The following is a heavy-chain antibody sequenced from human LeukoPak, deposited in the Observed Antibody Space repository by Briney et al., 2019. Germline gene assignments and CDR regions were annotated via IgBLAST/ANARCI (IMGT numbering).Heavy chain of an antibody. CDR1: GFTFSSYS. CDR3: ARDFFRPSGSSGPHSDY. D-gene: IGHD3-22*01. V-gene: IGHV3-21*01. CDR2: ISSSSSYI. Sequence: GGSLRLSCAASGFTFSSYSMNWVRQAPGKGLEWVSSISSSSSYIYYADSVKGRFTISRDNAKNSLYLQMNSLRAEDTAVYYCARDFFRPSGSSGPHSDYWGQGTLVTVSS. J-gene: IGHJ4*02.